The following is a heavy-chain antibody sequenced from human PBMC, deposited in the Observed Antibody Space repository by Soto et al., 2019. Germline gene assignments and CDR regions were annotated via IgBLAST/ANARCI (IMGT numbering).Heavy chain of an antibody. Sequence: GASVKVSCTASGGTFSSYAISWVRQAPGQGLEWMGGIIPIFGTANYAQKFQGRVTITADESTSTAYMELSSLRSEDTAVYYCAKGAVYGSGSYYNPSAYLDYWGQGTLVTVSS. J-gene: IGHJ4*02. CDR1: GGTFSSYA. V-gene: IGHV1-69*13. CDR2: IIPIFGTA. D-gene: IGHD3-10*01. CDR3: AKGAVYGSGSYYNPSAYLDY.